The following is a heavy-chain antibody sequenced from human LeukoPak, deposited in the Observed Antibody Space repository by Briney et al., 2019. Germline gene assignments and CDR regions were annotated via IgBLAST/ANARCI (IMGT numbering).Heavy chain of an antibody. D-gene: IGHD6-25*01. CDR3: AKDRGYSTYYFDY. Sequence: GGSLRLSCAASGFTFSSYGMHWVRQAPGKGLEWVALISYDGSNKYCADSVKGRFTISRDNSKNTLYLQMTSLRAEDTALYYCAKDRGYSTYYFDYWGQGTLVTVSS. CDR1: GFTFSSYG. V-gene: IGHV3-30*18. CDR2: ISYDGSNK. J-gene: IGHJ4*02.